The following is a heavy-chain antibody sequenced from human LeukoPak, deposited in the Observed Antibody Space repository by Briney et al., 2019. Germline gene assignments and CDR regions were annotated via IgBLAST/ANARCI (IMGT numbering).Heavy chain of an antibody. CDR2: IYSGGST. J-gene: IGHJ5*02. Sequence: GGSLRLSCAASGFTVSSNYMSWVRQAPGKGLEWVSVIYSGGSTYYADSVKGRFTISRDNSKNTLYLQMNSLRAEDTAVYYCARDLVRGPLNWFDPWGQGTLVTVSS. D-gene: IGHD4-17*01. V-gene: IGHV3-66*01. CDR3: ARDLVRGPLNWFDP. CDR1: GFTVSSNY.